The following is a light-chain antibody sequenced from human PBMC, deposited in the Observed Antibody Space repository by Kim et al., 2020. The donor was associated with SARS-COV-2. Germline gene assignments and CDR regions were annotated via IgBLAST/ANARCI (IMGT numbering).Light chain of an antibody. CDR1: QSVSRY. CDR2: DAS. CDR3: QQRSNWYT. J-gene: IGKJ2*01. Sequence: EIVLTQSPATLSLSPGERATLSCRASQSVSRYLAWYQQKPGQAPRLLIYDASNRATGIPARFGGSGSGTDFTLTISSLEPEDFAVYYCQQRSNWYTFGQGTKLEI. V-gene: IGKV3-11*01.